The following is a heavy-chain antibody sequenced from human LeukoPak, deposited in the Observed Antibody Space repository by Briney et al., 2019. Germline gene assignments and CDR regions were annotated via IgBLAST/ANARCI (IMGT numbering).Heavy chain of an antibody. D-gene: IGHD3-10*01. J-gene: IGHJ6*04. CDR1: GYSISSGYY. CDR3: ARDGGSGSYYVSEGMDV. V-gene: IGHV4-38-2*02. CDR2: IYHSGST. Sequence: PSETLSLTCAVSGYSISSGYYWGWIRQPPGKGLEWIGSIYHSGSTYYNPSLKSRVTISIDKSKNQFSLNLSSVTAADTAIYYCARDGGSGSYYVSEGMDVWGKGTTVTVSS.